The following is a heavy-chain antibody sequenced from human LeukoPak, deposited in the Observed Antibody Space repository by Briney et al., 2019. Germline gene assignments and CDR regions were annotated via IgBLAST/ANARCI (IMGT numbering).Heavy chain of an antibody. Sequence: PGGSLRLSCAASGFTLSNYAMHWVRQAPGKGLEWVAVISYDGTNIYYADSVKGRFTISRDNSKNTLYLQMNSLRAEDTAVYYCARGGYTSPFSWGQGTLVTVSS. CDR1: GFTLSNYA. J-gene: IGHJ5*02. V-gene: IGHV3-30-3*01. CDR3: ARGGYTSPFS. CDR2: ISYDGTNI. D-gene: IGHD5-12*01.